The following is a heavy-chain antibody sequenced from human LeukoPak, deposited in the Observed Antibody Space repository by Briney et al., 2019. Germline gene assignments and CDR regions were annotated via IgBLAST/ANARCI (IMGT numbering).Heavy chain of an antibody. V-gene: IGHV3-23*01. Sequence: GGSLRLSCAASGFTLSSYAMSWVRQAPGKGLEWVSATSSSDAGTYYADSVRGRFTISRDNSKNTLYLQMNSLRVEDAAVYYCARAPVTSCRGAYCYPFDYWGQGTLVTVSS. D-gene: IGHD2-21*01. J-gene: IGHJ4*02. CDR1: GFTLSSYA. CDR2: TSSSDAGT. CDR3: ARAPVTSCRGAYCYPFDY.